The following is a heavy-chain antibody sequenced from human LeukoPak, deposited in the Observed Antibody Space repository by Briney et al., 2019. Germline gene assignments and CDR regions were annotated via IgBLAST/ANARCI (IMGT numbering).Heavy chain of an antibody. CDR2: ISYDGSNK. CDR1: GFTFSSYA. Sequence: PGGSLRLSCAASGFTFSSYAMHWVRQAPGKGLEWVAVISYDGSNKYYADSVKGRFTISRDNSKNTLYLQMNSLRAEDTAVYYCARGFVMAVALNWFDPWGQGTLVTVSS. CDR3: ARGFVMAVALNWFDP. V-gene: IGHV3-30*04. D-gene: IGHD6-19*01. J-gene: IGHJ5*02.